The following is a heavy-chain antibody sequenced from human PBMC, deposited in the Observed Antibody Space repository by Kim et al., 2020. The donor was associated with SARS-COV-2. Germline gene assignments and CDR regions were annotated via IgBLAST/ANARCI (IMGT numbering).Heavy chain of an antibody. CDR1: GGSISSGGYY. J-gene: IGHJ3*02. V-gene: IGHV4-31*03. CDR2: IYYSGST. D-gene: IGHD3-10*01. Sequence: SETLSLTCTVSGGSISSGGYYWSWIRQHPGKGLEWIGYIYYSGSTYYNPSLKSRVTISVDTSKNQFSLKLSSVTAADTAVYYCARRGTYYYGSGSYLTPPGSAFDIWGQGTMVTVSS. CDR3: ARRGTYYYGSGSYLTPPGSAFDI.